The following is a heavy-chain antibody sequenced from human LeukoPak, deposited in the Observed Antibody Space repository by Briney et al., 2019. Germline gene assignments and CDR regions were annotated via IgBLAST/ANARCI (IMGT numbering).Heavy chain of an antibody. CDR3: ARALGVLWFGELLFPNPGTNWFDP. D-gene: IGHD3-10*01. CDR2: ISAYNGNT. Sequence: ASVKVSCKASGYTFTSYGISWVRQAPGQGLEWMGWISAYNGNTNYAQKLQGRVTMTTDTSTSTAYMELRSLRSDDTAVYYCARALGVLWFGELLFPNPGTNWFDPWGQGTLVTVSS. CDR1: GYTFTSYG. J-gene: IGHJ5*02. V-gene: IGHV1-18*01.